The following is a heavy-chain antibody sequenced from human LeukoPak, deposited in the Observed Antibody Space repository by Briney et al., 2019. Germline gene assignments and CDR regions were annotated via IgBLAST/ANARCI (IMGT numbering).Heavy chain of an antibody. V-gene: IGHV4-59*08. CDR1: GGSINNYY. D-gene: IGHD5-18*01. CDR2: IYYSGTT. CDR3: ARQTDKNVDTARFDS. Sequence: PSETLSLTCAISGGSINNYYWSWIRQPPGKGLEWIEDIYYSGTTNYSPSLNSRVNISLDTAKNQFSLRLSSVTAADTAVYYCARQTDKNVDTARFDSWGQGTLVTVSS. J-gene: IGHJ4*02.